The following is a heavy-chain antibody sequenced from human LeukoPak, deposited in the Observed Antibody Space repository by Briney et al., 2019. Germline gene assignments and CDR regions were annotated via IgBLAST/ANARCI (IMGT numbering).Heavy chain of an antibody. Sequence: GGSLRLSCAASGFTFSSYAMSWVRQAPGKGPEWVSAISGDGGTYYADSVRGRFTISRDNSKNTLYLQMNSLGGEDTALYYCARYCGAASCYSGFDYWGQGTLVTVAS. J-gene: IGHJ4*02. V-gene: IGHV3-23*01. CDR1: GFTFSSYA. CDR3: ARYCGAASCYSGFDY. D-gene: IGHD2-15*01. CDR2: ISGDGGT.